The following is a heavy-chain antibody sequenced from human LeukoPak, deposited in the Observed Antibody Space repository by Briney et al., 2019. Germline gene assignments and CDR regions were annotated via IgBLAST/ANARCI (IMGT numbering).Heavy chain of an antibody. D-gene: IGHD3-3*01. CDR2: ISYDGSNK. CDR3: AKIMRRITIRDGMDV. J-gene: IGHJ6*02. CDR1: GFTLSSYG. Sequence: GGSLRLSCAASGFTLSSYGMHWVRQAPGKGLEWVAVISYDGSNKYYADSVKGRFTISRDNSKNTLYLQMNSLRAEDTAVYYCAKIMRRITIRDGMDVWGQGTTVTVSS. V-gene: IGHV3-30*18.